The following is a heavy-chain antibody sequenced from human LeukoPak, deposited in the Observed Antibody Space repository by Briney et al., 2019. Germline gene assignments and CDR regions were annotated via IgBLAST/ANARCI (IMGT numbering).Heavy chain of an antibody. CDR1: GYTFSGYY. Sequence: ASVKVSCKASGYTFSGYYMHWVRQAPGQGLEWMGWINPNSGGTNCAQKFQGRVTMTKDTSISTVYMEPSGLRSDDTAIYYCARTYCSSTTCYANFDYWGQGTLVTVSS. V-gene: IGHV1-2*02. D-gene: IGHD2-2*01. CDR2: INPNSGGT. J-gene: IGHJ4*02. CDR3: ARTYCSSTTCYANFDY.